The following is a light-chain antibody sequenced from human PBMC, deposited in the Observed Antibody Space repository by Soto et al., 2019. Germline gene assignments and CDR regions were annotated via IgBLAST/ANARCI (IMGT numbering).Light chain of an antibody. CDR2: DVS. J-gene: IGLJ1*01. Sequence: QSALTQPRSVSGSPGQSVTISCTGTSSDVGYYNYVSWYQQHPGKAPKLMIYDVSKRPSGVPDRFSGSKSGNTAFLTISGLQAEDEADYYCCSYAGSYIYVFGTGTKVTVL. V-gene: IGLV2-11*01. CDR3: CSYAGSYIYV. CDR1: SSDVGYYNY.